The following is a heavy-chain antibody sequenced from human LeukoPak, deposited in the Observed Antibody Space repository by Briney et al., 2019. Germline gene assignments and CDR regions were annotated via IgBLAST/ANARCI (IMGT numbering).Heavy chain of an antibody. D-gene: IGHD3-10*01. Sequence: GGSLRLSCAASGFTVSSNYMSWVRQAPGKGLEWVSVIYSGGSTYYADSVKGRFTISRDNSKNTLYLQMNSLRAEDTAVYYCARDGITMVRGVIKYYYGMDVWAKGPRSPSP. CDR2: IYSGGST. V-gene: IGHV3-53*01. CDR3: ARDGITMVRGVIKYYYGMDV. CDR1: GFTVSSNY. J-gene: IGHJ6*02.